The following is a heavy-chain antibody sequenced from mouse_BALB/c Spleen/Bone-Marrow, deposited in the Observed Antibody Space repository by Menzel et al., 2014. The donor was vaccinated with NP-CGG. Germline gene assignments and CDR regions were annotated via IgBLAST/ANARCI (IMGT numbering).Heavy chain of an antibody. CDR3: AREIINDYHWYFDV. CDR2: IRNKANGYTT. Sequence: VQLKESGGGLVQPGGSLRLSCATSGFTFTDYYMSWVRQPPGKALEWLGFIRNKANGYTTEYSASVKGQFTISRDNSQSILYPQMNTLRAEDSATYYCAREIINDYHWYFDVWGAGTTVTVSS. V-gene: IGHV7-3*02. J-gene: IGHJ1*01. D-gene: IGHD2-4*01. CDR1: GFTFTDYY.